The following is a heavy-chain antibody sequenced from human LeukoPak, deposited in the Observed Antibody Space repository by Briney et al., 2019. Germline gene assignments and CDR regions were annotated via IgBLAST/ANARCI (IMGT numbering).Heavy chain of an antibody. V-gene: IGHV3-48*04. Sequence: GGSLRLSCAASGFTFSSYAMSWVRQAPGKGLEWVSYISRSGSIIYYADSVKGRFTISRDNAKNSLYLQMNSLRAEDTAVYYCARRGDYWGQGTLVTVSS. CDR1: GFTFSSYA. CDR2: ISRSGSII. CDR3: ARRGDY. J-gene: IGHJ4*02.